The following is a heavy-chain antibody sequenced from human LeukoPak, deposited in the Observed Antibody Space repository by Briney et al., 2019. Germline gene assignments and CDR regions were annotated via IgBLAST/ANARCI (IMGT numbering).Heavy chain of an antibody. D-gene: IGHD2-15*01. CDR3: AKAPRPYCSGGSCPFDY. V-gene: IGHV3-30*18. CDR1: GFTFSSYG. Sequence: GRSLRLSCAASGFTFSSYGMHWVRQAPGKGLEWVAVISYDGSNKYYADSVKGRFTISRDNSKNTLYLQMNSLRAEDTAVYYCAKAPRPYCSGGSCPFDYWGQGTLVTVSS. CDR2: ISYDGSNK. J-gene: IGHJ4*02.